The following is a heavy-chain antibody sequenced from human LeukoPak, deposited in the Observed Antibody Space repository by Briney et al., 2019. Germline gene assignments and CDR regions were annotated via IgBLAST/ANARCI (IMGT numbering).Heavy chain of an antibody. J-gene: IGHJ6*02. CDR1: GFTVSSNY. CDR2: IYSGGST. Sequence: PGGSPRLSCAVSGFTVSSNYMRWVRQAPGEGLEWVSVIYSGGSTYYADSVKGRFTISRDNSKNTLYLQMNSLRAEDTAVYYCARELGYCSGASCYFKYYGMDVWGQGTTVTVFS. V-gene: IGHV3-53*01. D-gene: IGHD2-15*01. CDR3: ARELGYCSGASCYFKYYGMDV.